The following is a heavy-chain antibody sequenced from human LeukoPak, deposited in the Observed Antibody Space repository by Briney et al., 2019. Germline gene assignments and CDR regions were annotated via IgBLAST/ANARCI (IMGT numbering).Heavy chain of an antibody. J-gene: IGHJ4*01. V-gene: IGHV3-66*01. Sequence: GGSLRLSCAASGFTVSSNYMSWVRRAPGKGLEWVSVIYSGGSTYYAGSVKGRFTISRDNSKNTLYLQMNSLRAEDTAVYYCARDPDCSGGSCYSVGYWGQGTLVTVSS. CDR2: IYSGGST. CDR1: GFTVSSNY. CDR3: ARDPDCSGGSCYSVGY. D-gene: IGHD2-15*01.